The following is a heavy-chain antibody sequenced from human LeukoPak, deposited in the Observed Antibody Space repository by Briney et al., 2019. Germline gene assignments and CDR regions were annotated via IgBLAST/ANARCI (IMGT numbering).Heavy chain of an antibody. CDR1: GFTFSSYG. CDR2: ISYDGSNK. J-gene: IGHJ4*02. V-gene: IGHV3-30*03. D-gene: IGHD2/OR15-2a*01. CDR3: ARGDLDYFYYFDY. Sequence: PGGSLRLSCAASGFTFSSYGMHWVREAPGKGLGWVAVISYDGSNKYYADTVKGRFTISRDNSKNTLYLQMNSLRAEDTAVYYCARGDLDYFYYFDYWGQGTLVTVSS.